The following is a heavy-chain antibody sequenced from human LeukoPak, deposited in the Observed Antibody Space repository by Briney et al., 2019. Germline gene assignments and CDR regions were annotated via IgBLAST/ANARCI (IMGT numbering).Heavy chain of an antibody. Sequence: PGGSLRLSCAASGFTVGSNYMTWVRQAPGKGLEWVSVIYGGGSTYYADSVKGRFTISRDNSKNTLYLQMNSLRAEDTAVYYCARGQQLVGDYWGQGTLVTVSS. V-gene: IGHV3-53*01. CDR1: GFTVGSNY. J-gene: IGHJ4*02. D-gene: IGHD6-13*01. CDR3: ARGQQLVGDY. CDR2: IYGGGST.